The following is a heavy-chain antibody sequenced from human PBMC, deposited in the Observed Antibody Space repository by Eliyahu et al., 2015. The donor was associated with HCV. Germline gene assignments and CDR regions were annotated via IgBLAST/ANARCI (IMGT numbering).Heavy chain of an antibody. V-gene: IGHV3-30*18. CDR3: AKIRGLGALYPYYGSDV. J-gene: IGHJ6*02. Sequence: QVQLVESGXGVVHPGRSLTLSCVASGFVLGDXGXHXVRQAPGKGLEWXGGILHDGSKTFYGASVKGRFTISRDNSKNTLSLEMNTLRVEDTAVYFCAKIRGLGALYPYYGSDVWGQGTTVIVSS. CDR1: GFVLGDXG. CDR2: ILHDGSKT. D-gene: IGHD3-16*01.